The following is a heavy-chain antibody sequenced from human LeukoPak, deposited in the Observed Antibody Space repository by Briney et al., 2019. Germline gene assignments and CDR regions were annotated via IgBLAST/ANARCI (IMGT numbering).Heavy chain of an antibody. V-gene: IGHV1-46*01. Sequence: GASVKVSCKASRYTFTSYYLHWVRQAPGQGLEWMGIINPSGGSTSYAQKFRGRVTMTRDTSTSTVYMELSSLRSEDTAVYYCARRYDGYSIFDYWGQGTLVTVSS. J-gene: IGHJ4*02. CDR1: RYTFTSYY. CDR2: INPSGGST. D-gene: IGHD5-24*01. CDR3: ARRYDGYSIFDY.